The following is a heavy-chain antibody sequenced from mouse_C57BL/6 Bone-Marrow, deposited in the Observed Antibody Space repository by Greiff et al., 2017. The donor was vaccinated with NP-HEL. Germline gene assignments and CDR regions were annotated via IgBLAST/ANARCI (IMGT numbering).Heavy chain of an antibody. CDR2: ISNGGGST. CDR3: ARRDYYGSSWFAY. D-gene: IGHD1-1*01. Sequence: EVNVVESGGGLVQPGGSLKLSCAASGFTFSDYYMYWVRQTPEKRLEWVAYISNGGGSTYYPDTVKGRFTISRDNAKNTLYLQMSRLKSEDTAMYYCARRDYYGSSWFAYWGQGTLVTVSA. V-gene: IGHV5-12*01. CDR1: GFTFSDYY. J-gene: IGHJ3*01.